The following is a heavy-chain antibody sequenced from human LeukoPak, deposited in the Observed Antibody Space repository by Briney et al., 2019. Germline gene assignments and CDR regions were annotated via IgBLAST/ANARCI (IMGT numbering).Heavy chain of an antibody. D-gene: IGHD7-27*01. J-gene: IGHJ4*02. CDR1: GYSFTNYW. V-gene: IGHV5-51*01. CDR3: VRHSNWGFDY. CDR2: IYPGNSDT. Sequence: GESLKISCKGSGYSFTNYWIGWVRQMPGKGLEWMGIIYPGNSDTRYSPSFQGQVTLSADKSISTAYLRWSTLKASDTVMYYCVRHSNWGFDYWDQGTLVTVSS.